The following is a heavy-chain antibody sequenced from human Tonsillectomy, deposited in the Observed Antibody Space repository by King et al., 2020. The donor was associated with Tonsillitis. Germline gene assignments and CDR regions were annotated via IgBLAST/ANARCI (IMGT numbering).Heavy chain of an antibody. V-gene: IGHV3-9*01. CDR2: ISWGSSTL. D-gene: IGHD4-17*01. Sequence: QLVQSGGGLVQPGRSLRLSCAASGFNFDDFAMNWVRQAPGKGLEWVSGISWGSSTLGYAHSVKGRITISRDNAKNSLYLQMNRLTSEDTDFYYCARGLCGDPPAFDSWGQGTLVTVSS. CDR3: ARGLCGDPPAFDS. CDR1: GFNFDDFA. J-gene: IGHJ4*02.